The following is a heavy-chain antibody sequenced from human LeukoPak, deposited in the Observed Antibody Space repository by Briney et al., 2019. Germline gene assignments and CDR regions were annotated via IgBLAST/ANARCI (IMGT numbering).Heavy chain of an antibody. CDR3: ARVVVSDFDY. D-gene: IGHD3-22*01. CDR2: ISSSGSSI. J-gene: IGHJ4*02. Sequence: GGSLRLSCAASGFTFSDYYMSWIRQAPGKGLEWISYISSSGSSIFYADSVKGRFTISRDNAKNSLYLQMNSLRAEDTAVYYCARVVVSDFDYWGQGTLVTVSS. V-gene: IGHV3-11*01. CDR1: GFTFSDYY.